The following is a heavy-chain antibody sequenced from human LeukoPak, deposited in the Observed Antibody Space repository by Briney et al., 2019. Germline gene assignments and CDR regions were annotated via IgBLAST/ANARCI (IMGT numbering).Heavy chain of an antibody. V-gene: IGHV3-23*01. D-gene: IGHD3-10*01. CDR1: GFIFSSYA. CDR2: ISGSGYST. J-gene: IGHJ5*02. CDR3: AKDPYGSGSYVPAWFDP. Sequence: GGSLRLSCAASGFIFSSYAMSWVRQAPGKGLEWVSGISGSGYSTYYADSVKGRFTISRDNSKNTLYLQMNSLRAEDTAVYYCAKDPYGSGSYVPAWFDPWGQGTLVTVSS.